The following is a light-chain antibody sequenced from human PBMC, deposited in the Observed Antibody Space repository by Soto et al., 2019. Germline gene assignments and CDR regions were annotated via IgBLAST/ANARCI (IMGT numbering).Light chain of an antibody. CDR2: DAS. Sequence: LSHAPATQSLSTGKRVIHSCRANETICPSLAWYQQRPGQPPRILIYDASFRATGIPERFSGSGSGTDFTLSISSLEPEDFAVYYCQLSQQRSSWPPIAFGQGTRLEI. CDR1: ETICPS. V-gene: IGKV3-11*01. CDR3: QLSQQRSSWPPIA. J-gene: IGKJ5*01.